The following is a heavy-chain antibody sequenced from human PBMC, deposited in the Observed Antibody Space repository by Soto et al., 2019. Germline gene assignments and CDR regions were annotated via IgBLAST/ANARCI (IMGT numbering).Heavy chain of an antibody. CDR1: GYTFTGYY. J-gene: IGHJ5*02. D-gene: IGHD5-18*01. V-gene: IGHV1-2*02. CDR2: INPNSGGT. CDR3: ARGGYSYGRNWFDP. Sequence: ASVKVSCKASGYTFTGYYMHCVRQAPGQVLEWMGWINPNSGGTNYAQKFQGRVTMTRDTSISTAYMELTRLKSDDTALYYCARGGYSYGRNWFDPWGQGTLVTVSS.